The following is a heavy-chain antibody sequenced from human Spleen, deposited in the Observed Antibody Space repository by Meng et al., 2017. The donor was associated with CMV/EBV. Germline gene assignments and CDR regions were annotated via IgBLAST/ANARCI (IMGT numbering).Heavy chain of an antibody. CDR3: AREGGLVGATSSFDP. D-gene: IGHD1-26*01. CDR1: GGTFSGYA. CDR2: IIPILGIA. J-gene: IGHJ5*02. Sequence: SGGTFSGYAISWVRQAPGQGLEWMGGIIPILGIANYAQKFQGRVTITADKSTSTAYMELSSLRSEDTAVYYCAREGGLVGATSSFDPWGQGTLVTVSS. V-gene: IGHV1-69*10.